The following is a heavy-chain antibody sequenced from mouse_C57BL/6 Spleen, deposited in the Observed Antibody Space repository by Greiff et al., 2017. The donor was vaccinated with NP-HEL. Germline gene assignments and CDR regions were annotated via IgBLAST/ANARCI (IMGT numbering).Heavy chain of an antibody. D-gene: IGHD6-1*01. V-gene: IGHV3-6*01. J-gene: IGHJ4*01. CDR3: ARRSKCLAMDY. Sequence: EVKLVESGPGLVKPSQSLSLTCSVTGYSITSGYYWNWIRQFPGNKLEWMGYISYDGSNNYIPSLKNRISITRDTSKNQFFLKLNSVTTEDTATYYCARRSKCLAMDYWGQGTSVTVSS. CDR2: ISYDGSN. CDR1: GYSITSGYY.